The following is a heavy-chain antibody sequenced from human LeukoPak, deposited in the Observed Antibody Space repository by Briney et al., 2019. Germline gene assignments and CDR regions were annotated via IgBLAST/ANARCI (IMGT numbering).Heavy chain of an antibody. Sequence: GGSLRLSCAASGFTFSDYYMSWIRQAPGKELEWVSYITSSGSAIYYADSVKGRFTISRDSAKNSLYLQMNSLRAEDTAVYFCARDNKYGYDYWGQGTLVTVSS. CDR2: ITSSGSAI. CDR3: ARDNKYGYDY. V-gene: IGHV3-11*01. J-gene: IGHJ4*02. CDR1: GFTFSDYY. D-gene: IGHD5-24*01.